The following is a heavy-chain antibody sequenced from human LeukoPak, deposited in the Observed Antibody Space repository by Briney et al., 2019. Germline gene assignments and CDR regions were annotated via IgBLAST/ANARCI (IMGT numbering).Heavy chain of an antibody. CDR3: ARAAGYYYYGMDV. J-gene: IGHJ6*02. CDR2: ISWDGGSK. V-gene: IGHV3-43*01. Sequence: GWSLRLSCAASGFIFDDYSMHWVRQAPGKGLEWVSLISWDGGSKFYADSVKGRFTISRENAKNSLYLQMNSLRAGDTAVYYCARAAGYYYYGMDVWGQGTTVTVSS. CDR1: GFIFDDYS.